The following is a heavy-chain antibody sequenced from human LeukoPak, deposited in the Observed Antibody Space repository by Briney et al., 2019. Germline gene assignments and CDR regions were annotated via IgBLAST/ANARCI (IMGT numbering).Heavy chain of an antibody. CDR1: GFTFSNHF. CDR2: IGPNGAST. J-gene: IGHJ4*02. D-gene: IGHD3-9*01. V-gene: IGHV3-64D*06. CDR3: MKDLTGTWSFDY. Sequence: GESLRLSCSTSGFTFSNHFMHWVRQAPGKGLEYVSSIGPNGASTLYADSVKGRFTISRDNSKNALYLQLTSLRLGDTALYYCMKDLTGTWSFDYWGQGTLVTVSS.